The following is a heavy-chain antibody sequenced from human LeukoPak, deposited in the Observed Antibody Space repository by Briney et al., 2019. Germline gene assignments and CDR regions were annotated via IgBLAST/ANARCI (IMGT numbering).Heavy chain of an antibody. D-gene: IGHD6-13*01. CDR1: GGSISSYY. Sequence: PSETLSLTCTVSGGSISSYYWSWIRQPPGKGLEWIGYIYYSGSTNYNPSLKGRVTISVAMSKNQISLKLSSVTAADTAVYYCARGSWSRFDYWGQGTLVTVSS. J-gene: IGHJ4*02. V-gene: IGHV4-59*01. CDR2: IYYSGST. CDR3: ARGSWSRFDY.